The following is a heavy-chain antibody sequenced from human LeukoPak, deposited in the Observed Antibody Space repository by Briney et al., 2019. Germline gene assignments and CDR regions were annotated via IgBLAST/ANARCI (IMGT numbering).Heavy chain of an antibody. CDR3: ATSGQRFLEWPN. J-gene: IGHJ4*02. CDR2: IYSSGSA. Sequence: PSETLSLTCTVSGGSITSGSFYWSWIRQPAGKGLEWIGRIYSSGSAKYNPSLESRVTISLDTSKSQFSLNLRSVTAADTAVYYCATSGQRFLEWPNWGQGILVTVSS. V-gene: IGHV4-61*02. CDR1: GGSITSGSFY. D-gene: IGHD3-3*01.